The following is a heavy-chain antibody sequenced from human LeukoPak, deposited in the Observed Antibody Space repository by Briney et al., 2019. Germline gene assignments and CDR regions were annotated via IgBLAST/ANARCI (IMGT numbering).Heavy chain of an antibody. V-gene: IGHV1-18*01. Sequence: ASVKVSCKASGYTFTSYGISWVRQAPGQGLEWMGWISAYNGNTNYAQKLQGRVTMTTDTSTSTAYTELRSLRSDDTAVYYCARVVNPPPYYYYMDVWGKGTTVTVSS. CDR2: ISAYNGNT. CDR1: GYTFTSYG. D-gene: IGHD1-14*01. J-gene: IGHJ6*03. CDR3: ARVVNPPPYYYYMDV.